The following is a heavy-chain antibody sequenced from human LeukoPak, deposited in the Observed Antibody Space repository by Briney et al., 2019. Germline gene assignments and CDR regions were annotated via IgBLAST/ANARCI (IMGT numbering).Heavy chain of an antibody. Sequence: ASVKVSCKASGYTFTGYYIHWVRQAPGQGLEWMGWINPHSGGTNCAQKFQGGVTMTRDTSITTAYMELSSLRSDDTAVYYCARDSPYDSSGYPHWGQGTLVTVSS. CDR1: GYTFTGYY. V-gene: IGHV1-2*02. CDR3: ARDSPYDSSGYPH. J-gene: IGHJ4*02. D-gene: IGHD3-22*01. CDR2: INPHSGGT.